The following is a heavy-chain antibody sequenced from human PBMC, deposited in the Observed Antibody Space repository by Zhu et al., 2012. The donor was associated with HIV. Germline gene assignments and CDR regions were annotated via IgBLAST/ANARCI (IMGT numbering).Heavy chain of an antibody. CDR2: IYHSGST. CDR3: ARGAGYSSSWAKNWFDP. Sequence: QVQLQESGPGLVKPSETLSLTCAVSSYSISSGYYWGWIRQPPGKGLEWIGSIYHSGSTYYNPSLKSRVTISVDTSKNQFSLKLSSVTAADTAVYYCARGAGYSSSWAKNWFDPWGQGTLVTVSS. CDR1: SYSISSGYY. J-gene: IGHJ5*02. V-gene: IGHV4-38-2*01. D-gene: IGHD6-13*01.